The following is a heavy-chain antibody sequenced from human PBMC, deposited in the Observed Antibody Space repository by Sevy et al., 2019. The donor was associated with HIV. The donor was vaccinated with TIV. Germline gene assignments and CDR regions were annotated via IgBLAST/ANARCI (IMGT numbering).Heavy chain of an antibody. CDR2: ISNDSTYK. CDR1: GFNFNNYG. D-gene: IGHD2-15*01. J-gene: IGHJ6*02. CDR3: AKDLKQFWPQDSYYGMDV. Sequence: GGSLRLSCAASGFNFNNYGMNWVRQTPGKGLEWVAVISNDSTYKFFTDSVKGRFSISRDNSKNTVDLQLNSLRPEDKAVYYCAKDLKQFWPQDSYYGMDVWGLGTTVTVSS. V-gene: IGHV3-30*18.